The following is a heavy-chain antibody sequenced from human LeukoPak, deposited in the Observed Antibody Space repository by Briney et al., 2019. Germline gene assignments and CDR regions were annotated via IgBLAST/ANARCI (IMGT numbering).Heavy chain of an antibody. J-gene: IGHJ3*01. CDR3: ARGYCSGGGCSVLDAFDG. Sequence: ASVKVSCKPSGYTFTNYYMHWVRRAPGQGLEWMGKINPSGGSTSYPQKFQGRVTITRDTSTSTVYMELSSLRSEDTAIYYCARGYCSGGGCSVLDAFDGWGQGTMVTVSS. D-gene: IGHD2-15*01. CDR1: GYTFTNYY. CDR2: INPSGGST. V-gene: IGHV1-46*01.